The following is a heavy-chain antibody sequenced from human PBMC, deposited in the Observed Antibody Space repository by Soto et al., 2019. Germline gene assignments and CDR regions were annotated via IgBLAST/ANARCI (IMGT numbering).Heavy chain of an antibody. J-gene: IGHJ5*02. Sequence: PGGSLRLSCAASGFSFSDYSMNWVRQAPGKGLEWVSSISSSSTYIFYADSVKGRFTISRDNAKNSLYLQMNSLRAEDTAVYYCARGVEMALMPENWFDPWGQGTLVTVSS. CDR1: GFSFSDYS. V-gene: IGHV3-21*01. D-gene: IGHD2-8*01. CDR2: ISSSSTYI. CDR3: ARGVEMALMPENWFDP.